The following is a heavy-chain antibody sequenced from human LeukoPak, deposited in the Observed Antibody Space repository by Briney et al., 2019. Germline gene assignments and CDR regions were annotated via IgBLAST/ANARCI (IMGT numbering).Heavy chain of an antibody. V-gene: IGHV3-23*01. J-gene: IGHJ4*02. Sequence: GGSLRLSCAASGFTFSSYAMSWVRQAPGKGLEWVSAISGSGGSTYYADSVKGRFTISRDNSKNALYLQMNSLRAEDTAVYYCAKGTPSYCSGGSCYSDYFDYWGQGTLVTVSS. D-gene: IGHD2-15*01. CDR2: ISGSGGST. CDR3: AKGTPSYCSGGSCYSDYFDY. CDR1: GFTFSSYA.